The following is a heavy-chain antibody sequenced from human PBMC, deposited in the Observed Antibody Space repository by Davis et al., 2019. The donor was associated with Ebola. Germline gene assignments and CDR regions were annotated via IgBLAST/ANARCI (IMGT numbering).Heavy chain of an antibody. CDR2: ISAYNGNT. Sequence: AASVKVSCKASGGTFSSYAISWVRQAPGQGLEWMGWISAYNGNTNYAQKLQGRVTMTTDTSTSTAYMELRSLRSEDTAMYYCASSIAVAGTFYYYGMDVWGQGTTVTVSS. CDR3: ASSIAVAGTFYYYGMDV. CDR1: GGTFSSYA. V-gene: IGHV1-18*01. J-gene: IGHJ6*02. D-gene: IGHD6-19*01.